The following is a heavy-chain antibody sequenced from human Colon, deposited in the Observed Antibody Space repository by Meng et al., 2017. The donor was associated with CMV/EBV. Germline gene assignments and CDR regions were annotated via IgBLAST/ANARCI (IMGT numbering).Heavy chain of an antibody. CDR1: GFSFSSHA. J-gene: IGHJ2*01. V-gene: IGHV3-30-3*01. CDR2: IAYDGSTE. Sequence: GGSLRLSCAVSGFSFSSHAMHWVRQAPGKGLEWVAIIAYDGSTEYYGDSVKGRFSISRDNSKNTLYLQMNSLRAEDTAVYYCARDLYGSGNKPYWYLDLWGRGTLVTVSS. D-gene: IGHD3-10*01. CDR3: ARDLYGSGNKPYWYLDL.